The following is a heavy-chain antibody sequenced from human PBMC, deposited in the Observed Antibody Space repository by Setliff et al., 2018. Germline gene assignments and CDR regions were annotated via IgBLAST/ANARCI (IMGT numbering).Heavy chain of an antibody. CDR1: GFSYSNCW. D-gene: IGHD7-27*01. V-gene: IGHV3-7*01. CDR3: ASIDWGENFFNMDV. CDR2: INPHASEK. J-gene: IGHJ6*03. Sequence: SLRLSCTASGFSYSNCWVSWVRQAPGKGLEWLASINPHASEKYYVDSVRGRFTISRDNAKNSLSLQMNSLRTEDTAVYFCASIDWGENFFNMDVWGKGTTVTVSS.